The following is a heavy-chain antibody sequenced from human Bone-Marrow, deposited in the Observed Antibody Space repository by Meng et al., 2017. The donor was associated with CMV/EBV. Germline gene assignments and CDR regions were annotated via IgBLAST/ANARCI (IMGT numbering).Heavy chain of an antibody. CDR1: GFTFSSYV. Sequence: GESLKISCAASGFTFSSYVMHGVRQAPGKGREWVAVIWYDGSNKYYADSVKGRFTISRDNSKNTLYLQMNSLRAEDTAVYYCAKGDSSDWGAPDYWGHGTMVTVSS. V-gene: IGHV3-33*06. D-gene: IGHD6-19*01. CDR3: AKGDSSDWGAPDY. CDR2: IWYDGSNK. J-gene: IGHJ4*01.